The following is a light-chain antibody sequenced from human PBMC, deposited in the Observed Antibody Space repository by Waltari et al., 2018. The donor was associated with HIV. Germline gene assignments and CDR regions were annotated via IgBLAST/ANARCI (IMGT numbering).Light chain of an antibody. CDR3: QQYDTYLT. CDR1: QSVGSR. CDR2: RAS. J-gene: IGKJ2*01. V-gene: IGKV1-5*03. Sequence: DIQMTQSPSDLSASVGGRATIICRASQSVGSRLAWYQQKPGKAPKLLIYRASTLEKGVPSSFTGSGSGTEFTLTISSLQPEDFGTYYCQQYDTYLTFGQGTRLEMK.